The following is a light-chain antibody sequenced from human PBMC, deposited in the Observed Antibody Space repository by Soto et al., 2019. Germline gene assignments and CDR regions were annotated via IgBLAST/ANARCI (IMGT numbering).Light chain of an antibody. CDR2: GAS. CDR3: QQYNSWPIT. CDR1: QSINSKY. J-gene: IGKJ5*01. V-gene: IGKV3-15*01. Sequence: EIVLTQSPGTLSLSPGERATLSCRASQSINSKYLAWYQQKPGQAPRLLIYGASTRATGIPARFSGSGSGTEFTLTISSLQSEDFAVYYCQQYNSWPITFGQGTRLEIK.